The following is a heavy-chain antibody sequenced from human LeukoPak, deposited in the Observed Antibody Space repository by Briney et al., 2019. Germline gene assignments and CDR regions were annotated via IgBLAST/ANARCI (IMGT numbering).Heavy chain of an antibody. J-gene: IGHJ6*02. Sequence: GGSLRLSCAASGFTFSSYGMHWVRQAPGKGLEWVAVIWYDGSNKYYADSVKGRFTISRDNSKNTLYLQMNSLRAEDTAVYYCARDWGWETAGYYYGMDVWGQGTTVTVSS. CDR3: ARDWGWETAGYYYGMDV. V-gene: IGHV3-33*01. CDR1: GFTFSSYG. D-gene: IGHD1-26*01. CDR2: IWYDGSNK.